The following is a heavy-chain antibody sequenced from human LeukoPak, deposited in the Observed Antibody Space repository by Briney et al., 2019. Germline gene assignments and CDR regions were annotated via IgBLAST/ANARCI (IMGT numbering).Heavy chain of an antibody. CDR2: INPNSGGT. V-gene: IGHV1-2*02. CDR1: GYTFTGYY. CDR3: AKMSGDCSSTICSNFDY. Sequence: ASVKVSCKASGYTFTGYYMHWVRQAPGQGLEWMGWINPNSGGTNYAQKFQGRVTMTRDTSISTAYMELSRLRSDDTALYYCAKMSGDCSSTICSNFDYWGQGTLVTVSS. J-gene: IGHJ4*02. D-gene: IGHD2-2*01.